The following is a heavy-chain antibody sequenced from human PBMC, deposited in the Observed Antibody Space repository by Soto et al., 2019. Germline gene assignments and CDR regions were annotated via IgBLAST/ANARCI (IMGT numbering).Heavy chain of an antibody. J-gene: IGHJ6*02. CDR3: ARVQDSAAAGYYYYGMDV. Sequence: PGGSLRLSCAASGFTFSSYWMHWVRQAPGKGLVWVAVIWYDGSNKYYADSVKGRFTISRDNSKNTLYLQKKSLRAEDTAVYYCARVQDSAAAGYYYYGMDVWGQGTTVTVSS. D-gene: IGHD6-13*01. CDR1: GFTFSSYW. V-gene: IGHV3-33*08. CDR2: IWYDGSNK.